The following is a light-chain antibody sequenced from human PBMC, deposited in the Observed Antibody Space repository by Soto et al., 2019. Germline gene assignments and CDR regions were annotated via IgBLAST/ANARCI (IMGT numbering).Light chain of an antibody. CDR2: SNN. CDR3: AAWDDSLNGLV. Sequence: QAVVTQPPSASGTPGQRVTVSCSGSSSNIGSNTVNWYQQLPGTAPKLLIYSNNQRPSGVPDRFSGSKSGTSVSLAISGLQSEDEADYYCAAWDDSLNGLVIGGGTKLTVL. J-gene: IGLJ3*02. V-gene: IGLV1-44*01. CDR1: SSNIGSNT.